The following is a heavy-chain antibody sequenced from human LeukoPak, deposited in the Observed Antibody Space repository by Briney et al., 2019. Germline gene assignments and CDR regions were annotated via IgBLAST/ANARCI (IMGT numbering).Heavy chain of an antibody. Sequence: PGGSLRLSCAASGFTFSSYEMNWVRQAPGKGLEWVSYISSSGSTIYYADSVKGRFTISRDNAKNSLYLQMNSLRAEDTAVYYCARDAGWQLVIFDYWGQRTLVTVSS. CDR2: ISSSGSTI. CDR3: ARDAGWQLVIFDY. J-gene: IGHJ4*02. CDR1: GFTFSSYE. V-gene: IGHV3-48*03. D-gene: IGHD6-6*01.